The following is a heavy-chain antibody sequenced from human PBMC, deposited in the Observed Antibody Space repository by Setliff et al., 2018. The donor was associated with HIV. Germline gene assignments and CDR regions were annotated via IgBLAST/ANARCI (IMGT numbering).Heavy chain of an antibody. CDR3: ASQYDFWSGYDGFDP. CDR2: IYYSGST. J-gene: IGHJ5*02. Sequence: SETLSLTCTVSGGSISSSSYYWGWIRQPPGKGLEWIGSIYYSGSTYYNPSLKSRVTISVDTSKNQFSLKLSSVTAADTDGYYCASQYDFWSGYDGFDPWGQGTLVTVSS. V-gene: IGHV4-39*01. D-gene: IGHD3-3*01. CDR1: GGSISSSSYY.